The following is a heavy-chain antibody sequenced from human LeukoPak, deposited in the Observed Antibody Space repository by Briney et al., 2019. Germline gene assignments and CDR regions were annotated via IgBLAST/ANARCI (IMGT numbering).Heavy chain of an antibody. CDR1: GFTVSSNY. J-gene: IGHJ4*02. Sequence: GGSLRLSCAVSGFTVSSNYMSWVRQAPGKGLEWVSGFYSDGRTYYAGSVQGRFTTSRDNSKNTVYLQMNSVRAEDTAVYYCARYDSGSGPGGLDYWGQGTLVTVSS. V-gene: IGHV3-53*01. CDR3: ARYDSGSGPGGLDY. CDR2: FYSDGRT. D-gene: IGHD3-10*01.